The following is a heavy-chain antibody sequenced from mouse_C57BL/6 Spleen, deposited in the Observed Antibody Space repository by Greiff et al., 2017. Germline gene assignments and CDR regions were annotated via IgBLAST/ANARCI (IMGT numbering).Heavy chain of an antibody. D-gene: IGHD2-4*01. CDR2: INPNSGGT. J-gene: IGHJ1*03. V-gene: IGHV1-26*01. CDR1: GYTFTDYY. CDR3: AEKGPIYCDNDGEDLDV. Sequence: VQLQQSGPELVKPGASVKISCKASGYTFTDYYMNWVKQSHGKSLEWIGDINPNSGGTSYNQKFKGKATLTVDKSSSTAYMELRSLTSEDSADYYCAEKGPIYCDNDGEDLDVWGTGTAVTVSS.